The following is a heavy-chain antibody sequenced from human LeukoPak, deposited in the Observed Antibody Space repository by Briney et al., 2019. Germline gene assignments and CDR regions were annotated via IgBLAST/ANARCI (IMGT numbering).Heavy chain of an antibody. V-gene: IGHV3-7*01. Sequence: GGSLRLSCAASGFTFSSYWMSWVRQAPGKGLEWVANIKQDGSEKYYVDSVKGRFTISRDNAKNSLYLQMNSLRAEDTAVYYCARYDVPYYYYGMDVWGQGTTVTVSS. CDR3: ARYDVPYYYYGMDV. CDR2: IKQDGSEK. J-gene: IGHJ6*02. D-gene: IGHD3-16*01. CDR1: GFTFSSYW.